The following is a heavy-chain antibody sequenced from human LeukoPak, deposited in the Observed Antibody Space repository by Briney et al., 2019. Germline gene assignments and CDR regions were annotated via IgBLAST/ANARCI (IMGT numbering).Heavy chain of an antibody. CDR1: GYTCSSYD. CDR3: ARGPTIDYYDSSGPYSAAGGYEIDY. V-gene: IGHV1-8*01. CDR2: MNPNSGNT. Sequence: ASVKVSCKASGYTCSSYDINWVRQATGQGLEWMGWMNPNSGNTGYAQKFQGRVTMTRNTSISTAYMELSSLRSEDTAVYYCARGPTIDYYDSSGPYSAAGGYEIDYWGQGTLVTVSS. J-gene: IGHJ4*02. D-gene: IGHD3-22*01.